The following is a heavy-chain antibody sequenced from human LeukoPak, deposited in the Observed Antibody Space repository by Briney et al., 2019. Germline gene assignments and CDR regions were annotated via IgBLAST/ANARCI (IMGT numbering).Heavy chain of an antibody. CDR3: ARRNRIAAAAPFDY. J-gene: IGHJ4*02. CDR2: IYYSGST. V-gene: IGHV4-39*01. Sequence: SETLSLTCTVSGGSISSYYWGWIRQPPGEGLEWIGSIYYSGSTYYNPSLKSRVTISVDTSKNQFSLKLSSVTAADTAVYYCARRNRIAAAAPFDYWGQGTLVTVSS. D-gene: IGHD6-13*01. CDR1: GGSISSYY.